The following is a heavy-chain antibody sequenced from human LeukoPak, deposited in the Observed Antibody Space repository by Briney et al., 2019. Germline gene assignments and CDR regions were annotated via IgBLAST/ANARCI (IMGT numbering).Heavy chain of an antibody. CDR3: AGLVGRYSSGLYYYYFDY. J-gene: IGHJ4*02. V-gene: IGHV4-4*02. CDR2: MYLSGTT. CDR1: GDSINSLDL. Sequence: SETLSLTCTVSGDSINSLDLWSWVRQPPGKGLEWIGEMYLSGTTHSNPSVKSRVTISIDKSKNQFFLNLSSVTAADTAVYYCAGLVGRYSSGLYYYYFDYWGQETLVTVSS. D-gene: IGHD3-22*01.